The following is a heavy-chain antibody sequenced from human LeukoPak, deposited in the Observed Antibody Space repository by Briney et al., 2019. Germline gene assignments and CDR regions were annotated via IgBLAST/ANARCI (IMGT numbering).Heavy chain of an antibody. D-gene: IGHD1-26*01. Sequence: GASVKVSCKASGYTFTSYGISWVRQAPGQGLEWMGWISAYSGNTNYAQKLQGRVTMTTDTSTSTAYMELRSLRSDDTAVYYCARDRLDSGSYRTFDYWGQGTLVTVSS. CDR3: ARDRLDSGSYRTFDY. CDR1: GYTFTSYG. J-gene: IGHJ4*02. V-gene: IGHV1-18*01. CDR2: ISAYSGNT.